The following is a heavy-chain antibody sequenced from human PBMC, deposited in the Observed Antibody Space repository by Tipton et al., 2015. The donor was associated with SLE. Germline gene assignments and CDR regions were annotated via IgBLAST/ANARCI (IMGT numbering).Heavy chain of an antibody. CDR3: ARRKRAGFDY. V-gene: IGHV4-59*01. CDR1: GGSISSYY. Sequence: TLSLTCTVSGGSISSYYWSWIRQPPGKGLEWIGYIYYSGSTNYNPSLKSRVTISVDTSKNQFSLKLSSVTAADTAVYYCARRKRAGFDYWGQGTLVTVSS. J-gene: IGHJ4*02. CDR2: IYYSGST. D-gene: IGHD1-14*01.